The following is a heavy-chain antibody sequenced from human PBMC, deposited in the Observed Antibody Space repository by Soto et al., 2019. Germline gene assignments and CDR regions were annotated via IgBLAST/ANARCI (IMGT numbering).Heavy chain of an antibody. J-gene: IGHJ4*02. CDR2: ISYDGSNK. CDR3: ARATRDYGDPLDY. D-gene: IGHD4-17*01. V-gene: IGHV3-30-3*01. Sequence: QVQLVESGGGVVQPGRSPRLSCAASGFTFSSYAMHWVRQAPGKGLEWVAVISYDGSNKYYADSVKGRFTISRDNSKNTLYLQMNSLRAEDTAVYYCARATRDYGDPLDYWGQGTLVTVSS. CDR1: GFTFSSYA.